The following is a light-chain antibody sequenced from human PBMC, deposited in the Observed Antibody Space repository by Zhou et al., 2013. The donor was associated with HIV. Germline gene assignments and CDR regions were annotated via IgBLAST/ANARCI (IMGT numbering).Light chain of an antibody. CDR3: QQYGSSPPYN. J-gene: IGKJ2*01. CDR1: QSVSSN. Sequence: EVVMTQSPSTLSVSPGERATLSCRASQSVSSNLAWYQQKPGQAPRLLIYDSSSRATGIPDRFSGSGSGTDFTLTISRVEPEDFAVYYCQQYGSSPPYNFGQGTKVELK. V-gene: IGKV3-20*01. CDR2: DSS.